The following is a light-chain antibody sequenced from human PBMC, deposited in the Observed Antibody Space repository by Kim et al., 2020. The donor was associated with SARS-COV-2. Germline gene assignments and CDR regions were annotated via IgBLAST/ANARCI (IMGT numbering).Light chain of an antibody. CDR1: SSEFGGHRY. V-gene: IGLV2-14*03. J-gene: IGLJ3*02. CDR3: CSYTTRKTWL. Sequence: GQAITISCTGTSSEFGGHRYASLYQQYPGKAPTLVMFDVSNRPSGVSDRFSCSKSANTASLTISGLLPEDEAEYYCCSYTTRKTWLFGGGTKVTVL. CDR2: DVS.